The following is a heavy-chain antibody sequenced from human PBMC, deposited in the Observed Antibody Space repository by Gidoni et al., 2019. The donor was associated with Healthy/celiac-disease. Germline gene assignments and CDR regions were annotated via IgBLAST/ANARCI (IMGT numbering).Heavy chain of an antibody. CDR2: ISGSGGST. V-gene: IGHV3-23*01. Sequence: EVQLLESGGGLVQPGGSLRLSCAAYGFTFSSYAMSWVRQAPGKGLEWVSAISGSGGSTYYADSVKGRFTISRDNSKNTLYLQMNSLRAEDTAVYYCAKVTVLVLTGYYPLYFDYWGQGTLVTVSS. CDR3: AKVTVLVLTGYYPLYFDY. D-gene: IGHD3-9*01. CDR1: GFTFSSYA. J-gene: IGHJ4*02.